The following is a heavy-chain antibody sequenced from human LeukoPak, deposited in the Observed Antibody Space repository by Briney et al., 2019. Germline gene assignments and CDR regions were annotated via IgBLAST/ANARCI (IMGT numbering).Heavy chain of an antibody. J-gene: IGHJ4*02. CDR1: GYSISSGYY. V-gene: IGHV4-38-2*01. CDR3: ARSGEYCSGGSCYQDPYFDY. Sequence: SETLSLTCAVSGYSISSGYYWGWIRQPPGKRLEWIGSIYHSGSTYYNPSLKSRVTISVDTSKNQFSLKLSSVTAADTAVYYWARSGEYCSGGSCYQDPYFDYWRQGTLVTVSS. CDR2: IYHSGST. D-gene: IGHD2-15*01.